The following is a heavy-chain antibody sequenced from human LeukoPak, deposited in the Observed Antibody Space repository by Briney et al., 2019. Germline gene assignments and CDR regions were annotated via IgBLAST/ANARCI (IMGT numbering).Heavy chain of an antibody. CDR2: IKQDGREK. CDR3: ASMTTTVTYGMDV. V-gene: IGHV3-7*03. CDR1: GFTLSSYC. J-gene: IGHJ6*04. Sequence: GGSLRPSCAASGFTLSSYCMSWVRQAPGKGLEWVANIKQDGREKYYVDSVKGRFTISRYNAKNSLYLQMNSLRAADTAVYYCASMTTTVTYGMDVWGEGNTVTVSS. D-gene: IGHD4-17*01.